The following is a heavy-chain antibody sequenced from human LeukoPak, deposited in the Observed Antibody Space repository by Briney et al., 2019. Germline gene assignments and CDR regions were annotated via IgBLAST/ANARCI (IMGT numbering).Heavy chain of an antibody. D-gene: IGHD6-19*01. CDR3: AKAVAGY. CDR2: ISYDGSNK. J-gene: IGHJ4*02. CDR1: GFTFSSYG. V-gene: IGHV3-30*18. Sequence: GGSLRLSCAASGFTFSSYGMHWVRQAPGKGLEWVAVISYDGSNKYYADSVKGRFTISRDNSKNTLYLQMNSLRAEDTAVYYCAKAVAGYWGQGTLVTVSS.